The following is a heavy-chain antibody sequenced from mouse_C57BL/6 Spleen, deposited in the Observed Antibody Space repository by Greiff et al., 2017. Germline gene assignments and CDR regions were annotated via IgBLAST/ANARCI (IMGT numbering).Heavy chain of an antibody. J-gene: IGHJ1*03. V-gene: IGHV1-64*01. CDR2: IHPNSGST. Sequence: VKLQQPGAELVKPGASVKLSCKASGYTFTSYWMHWVKQRPGQGLEWIGMIHPNSGSTNYNEKFKSKATLTVDKSSSTAYMQLSSLTSEDSAVYYCARRITTVVARDYWYFDVWGTGTTVTVSS. CDR1: GYTFTSYW. D-gene: IGHD1-1*01. CDR3: ARRITTVVARDYWYFDV.